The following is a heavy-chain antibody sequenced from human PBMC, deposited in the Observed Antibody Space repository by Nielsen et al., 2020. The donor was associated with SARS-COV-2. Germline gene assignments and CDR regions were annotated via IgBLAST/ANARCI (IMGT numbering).Heavy chain of an antibody. V-gene: IGHV3-23*01. J-gene: IGHJ3*01. D-gene: IGHD3-10*01. Sequence: GESLKISCAASGFPFNLYAMAWVRRAPGRGLQWVTGVSASGGSTYYTDSVKGRFSISRDNSKNTLFLQMHSLRVEDTALYYCAKDGVVRGDALDLWGQGTMVTVSS. CDR2: VSASGGST. CDR3: AKDGVVRGDALDL. CDR1: GFPFNLYA.